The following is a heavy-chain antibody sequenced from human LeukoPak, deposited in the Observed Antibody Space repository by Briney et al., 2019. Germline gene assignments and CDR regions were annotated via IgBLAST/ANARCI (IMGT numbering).Heavy chain of an antibody. J-gene: IGHJ5*02. CDR1: GGSISSYY. CDR3: ARGLIDGYSYGSSWFDP. CDR2: IYYSGST. D-gene: IGHD5-18*01. V-gene: IGHV4-59*01. Sequence: SETLSLTCTVSGGSISSYYWSWIRQPPGKGLVWIGYIYYSGSTNYNPSLKSRVTISVDTSKNQFSLKLSSVTAADTAVYYCARGLIDGYSYGSSWFDPWGQGTLVTVSS.